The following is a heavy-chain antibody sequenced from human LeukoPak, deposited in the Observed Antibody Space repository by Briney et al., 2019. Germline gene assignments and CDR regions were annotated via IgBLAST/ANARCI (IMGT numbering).Heavy chain of an antibody. J-gene: IGHJ6*04. V-gene: IGHV3-21*06. CDR3: ARLALTAV. CDR1: GFTFSNYS. D-gene: IGHD3-9*01. CDR2: ITSSSSYI. Sequence: GGSLRLSCAASGFTFSNYSMNWVRQAPGKGLEWVSSITSSSSYIYYADSVKGRFTISRDNAKNSLYLQMDSLRVEDTAVYYCARLALTAVWGKGTPVTISS.